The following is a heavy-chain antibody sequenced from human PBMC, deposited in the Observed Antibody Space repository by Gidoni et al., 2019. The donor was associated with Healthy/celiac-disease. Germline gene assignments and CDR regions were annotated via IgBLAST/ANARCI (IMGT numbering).Heavy chain of an antibody. CDR1: GYTFTGYY. CDR3: ARAPRYPTESSSWYYYYGMDV. V-gene: IGHV1-2*04. D-gene: IGHD6-13*01. Sequence: QVQLVQSGAEVKKPGASVQVSCKASGYTFTGYYMHWVRQAPGQGLEWMGWINPNSGGTNYAQKFQGWVTMTRDTSISTAYMELSRLRSDDTAVYYCARAPRYPTESSSWYYYYGMDVWGQGTTVTVSS. J-gene: IGHJ6*02. CDR2: INPNSGGT.